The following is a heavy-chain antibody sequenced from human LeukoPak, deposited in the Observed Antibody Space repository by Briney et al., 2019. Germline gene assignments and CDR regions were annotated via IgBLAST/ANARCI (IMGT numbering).Heavy chain of an antibody. Sequence: SETLSLTCTVSGGSISSYYWSWIRRPPGKGLEWIGYIYYSGSTNYNPSLKSRVTISVDTSKNQFSLKLSSVTAADTAVYYCARDRDNWNDGNAFDIWGQGTMVTVSS. CDR2: IYYSGST. D-gene: IGHD1-1*01. J-gene: IGHJ3*02. CDR3: ARDRDNWNDGNAFDI. V-gene: IGHV4-59*01. CDR1: GGSISSYY.